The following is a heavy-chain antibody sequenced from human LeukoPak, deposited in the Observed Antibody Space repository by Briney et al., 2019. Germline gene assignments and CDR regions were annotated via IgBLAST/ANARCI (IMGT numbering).Heavy chain of an antibody. CDR3: ARGPYYYDSSGYFRY. CDR2: TNHSGST. V-gene: IGHV4-34*01. Sequence: SETLSLTCAVYGGSFSGYYWSWIRQPPGKGLEWIGETNHSGSTNYNPSLKSRVTISVDTSKNQFSLKLSSVTAADTAVYYCARGPYYYDSSGYFRYWGQGTLVTVSS. D-gene: IGHD3-22*01. CDR1: GGSFSGYY. J-gene: IGHJ4*02.